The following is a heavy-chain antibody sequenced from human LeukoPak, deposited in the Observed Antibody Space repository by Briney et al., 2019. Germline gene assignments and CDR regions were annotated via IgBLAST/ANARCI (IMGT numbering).Heavy chain of an antibody. V-gene: IGHV3-9*01. CDR3: AKDGGFDWLSHYGMDV. Sequence: GGSLRLSCAASGFTFDDYAMHWVRQAPGKGLEWVSGISWNSGSIGYADSVEGRFTISRDNAKNSLYLQVNSLRAEDTALYYCAKDGGFDWLSHYGMDVWGQGTTVTVSS. CDR1: GFTFDDYA. D-gene: IGHD3-9*01. J-gene: IGHJ6*02. CDR2: ISWNSGSI.